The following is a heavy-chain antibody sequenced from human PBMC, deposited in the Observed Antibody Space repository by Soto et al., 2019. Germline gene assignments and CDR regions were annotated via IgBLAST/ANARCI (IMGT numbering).Heavy chain of an antibody. V-gene: IGHV4-30-2*01. CDR2: IYHSGST. CDR1: GGSISSGGYS. D-gene: IGHD6-13*01. J-gene: IGHJ4*02. Sequence: QLQLQESGSGLVKPSQTLSLTCAVSGGSISSGGYSWSWIRQPPGKGLEWIGYIYHSGSTYYNPSLKSRVTISADRSKNQFSLKLSSVTAADTAVYYCARAVPIAAAGPNYFDYWGQGTLVTVSS. CDR3: ARAVPIAAAGPNYFDY.